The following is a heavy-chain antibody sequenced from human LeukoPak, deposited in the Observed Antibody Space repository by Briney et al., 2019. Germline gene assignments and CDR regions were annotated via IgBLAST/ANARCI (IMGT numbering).Heavy chain of an antibody. D-gene: IGHD2-15*01. CDR2: IFHSGTA. CDR1: GGSISSYY. J-gene: IGHJ4*02. V-gene: IGHV4-59*01. CDR3: ARKVYSFDVFDY. Sequence: SETLSLTCTVSGGSISSYYWSWIRQPPGKALEWIGYIFHSGTANYHPSFKSRVTISIDTSKNQFSLKLSSVTAADTAVHYCARKVYSFDVFDYWGQGTLVTVSS.